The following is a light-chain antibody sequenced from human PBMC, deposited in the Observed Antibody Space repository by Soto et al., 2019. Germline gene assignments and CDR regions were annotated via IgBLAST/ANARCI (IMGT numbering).Light chain of an antibody. J-gene: IGKJ4*01. V-gene: IGKV3-15*01. CDR1: QSISSN. Sequence: EIVLTQSPATLSLSPGERATLSCRASQSISSNLAWYQQKPGQAPRLLMFRTSSRATGFPARFSVSGSGPEFHLTISSLQSDDFGVYYCQQYNNWPRATFGGGTKVDIK. CDR3: QQYNNWPRAT. CDR2: RTS.